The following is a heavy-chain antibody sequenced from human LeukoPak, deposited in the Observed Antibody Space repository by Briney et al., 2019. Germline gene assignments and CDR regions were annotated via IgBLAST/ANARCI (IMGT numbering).Heavy chain of an antibody. CDR2: ITTSDGNT. CDR1: GFTFSSYT. CDR3: ARRGDYSDY. Sequence: GGSLRLSCAASGFTFSSYTMSWVRQAPGKGLEWVSTITTSDGNTYYADSVKGRFTISRDNAKNTLYLQMNSLRAEDTAVYYCARRGDYSDYWGQGTLVTVSS. V-gene: IGHV3-23*01. D-gene: IGHD3-10*01. J-gene: IGHJ4*02.